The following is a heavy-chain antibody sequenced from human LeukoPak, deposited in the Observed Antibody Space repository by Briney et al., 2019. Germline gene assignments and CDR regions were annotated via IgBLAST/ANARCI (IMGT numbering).Heavy chain of an antibody. CDR2: IYYSGST. Sequence: PSETLSLTCTVSGGSISTYYWSWIRQPPGKGLEWIGYIYYSGSTNYNPSLESRVTISVDMSKNQFSLKLSSMTAADTAVYFCARARTSDYGGDAYYFDYWGQGTLVTVSS. V-gene: IGHV4-59*01. CDR3: ARARTSDYGGDAYYFDY. J-gene: IGHJ4*02. CDR1: GGSISTYY. D-gene: IGHD4-23*01.